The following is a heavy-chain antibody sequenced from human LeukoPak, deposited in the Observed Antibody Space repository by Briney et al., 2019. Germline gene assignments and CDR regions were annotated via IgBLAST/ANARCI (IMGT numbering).Heavy chain of an antibody. D-gene: IGHD6-19*01. J-gene: IGHJ4*02. Sequence: PSETLSLTCTVSGGSISSSIYYWGWIRQPPGKGLEWIGSIYYRGSTYSNPSLKSRLTISVDTSKNQFSLKLTSVTAADTAVYYCARYKGEWLAPFDYWGQGILVTVST. CDR3: ARYKGEWLAPFDY. V-gene: IGHV4-39*01. CDR2: IYYRGST. CDR1: GGSISSSIYY.